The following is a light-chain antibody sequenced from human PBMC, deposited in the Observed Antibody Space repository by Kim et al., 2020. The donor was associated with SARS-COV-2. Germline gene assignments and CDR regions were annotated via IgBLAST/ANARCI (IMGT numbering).Light chain of an antibody. Sequence: EIVMTQSPPTLSVSPGERATLSCRASQSVSTNLVWYQQRPGQAPRLLIYDASTRATGIPARFSGSGSGTEFTLTISSLQSEDFAVYYCQQYNNFRTFDQGTKVDIK. J-gene: IGKJ1*01. CDR3: QQYNNFRT. CDR1: QSVSTN. V-gene: IGKV3-15*01. CDR2: DAS.